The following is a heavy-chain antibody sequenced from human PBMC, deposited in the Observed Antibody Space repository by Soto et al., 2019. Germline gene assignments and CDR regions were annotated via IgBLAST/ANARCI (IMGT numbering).Heavy chain of an antibody. CDR3: ARGYYDFWSGYYTGQILWFDP. V-gene: IGHV4-34*01. CDR2: INHSGST. J-gene: IGHJ5*02. CDR1: GGSFSGYY. Sequence: PSETLSLTCAVYGGSFSGYYWSWIRQPPGKGLEWIGEINHSGSTNYNPSLKSRVTISVDTSKNQFSLKLSSVTAADTAVYYCARGYYDFWSGYYTGQILWFDPWGQGTLVTVSS. D-gene: IGHD3-3*01.